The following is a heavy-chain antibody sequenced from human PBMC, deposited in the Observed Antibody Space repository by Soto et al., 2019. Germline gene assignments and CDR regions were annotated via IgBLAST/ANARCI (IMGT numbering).Heavy chain of an antibody. CDR1: GYAFLTYG. CDR2: ISTNTGNT. V-gene: IGHV1-18*01. J-gene: IGHJ4*02. CDR3: SRELAGLLDN. Sequence: QVQLVQSGPELKKPGASVRVSCTASGYAFLTYGIVWVRQAPGQGLECMGWISTNTGNTNYEQNLQGRVTMTTDTPTGTAYMELRSLTSDDTAVYYCSRELAGLLDNWGQGTLVTVSS.